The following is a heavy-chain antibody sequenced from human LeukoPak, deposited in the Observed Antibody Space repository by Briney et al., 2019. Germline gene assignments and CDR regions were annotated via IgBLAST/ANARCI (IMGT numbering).Heavy chain of an antibody. D-gene: IGHD4-17*01. J-gene: IGHJ2*01. CDR1: GFTFSSYS. CDR3: AREIGSDYGGRYFDL. V-gene: IGHV3-21*01. Sequence: GGSLRLSCAASGFTFSSYSMNWVRQAPGKGLEWVSSISSSSSYIYYADSVKGRFTISRDNAKNSLYLQMNSLRAGDTAVYYCAREIGSDYGGRYFDLWGRGTLVTVSS. CDR2: ISSSSSYI.